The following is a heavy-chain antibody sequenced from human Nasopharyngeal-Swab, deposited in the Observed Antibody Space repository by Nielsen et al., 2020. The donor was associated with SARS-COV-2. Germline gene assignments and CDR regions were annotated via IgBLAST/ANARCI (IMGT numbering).Heavy chain of an antibody. Sequence: GESLKISCAASGFTFSSYSMNWVRQAPGKGLEWVSSISSSSSSYIYYADSVKGRFTISRDNAKNSLYLQMNSLRAEDTAVYYCASLLSITIFGDLDYWGQGTLVTVSS. J-gene: IGHJ4*02. CDR1: GFTFSSYS. D-gene: IGHD3-3*01. V-gene: IGHV3-21*01. CDR3: ASLLSITIFGDLDY. CDR2: ISSSSSSYI.